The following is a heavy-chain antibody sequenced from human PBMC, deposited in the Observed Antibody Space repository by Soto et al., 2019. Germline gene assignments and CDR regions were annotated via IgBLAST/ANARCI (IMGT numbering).Heavy chain of an antibody. CDR1: GFTFSTYS. V-gene: IGHV3-21*01. CDR2: INTASYI. CDR3: AREGGDCNGGGCRYFDY. Sequence: EVLLVESGGGLVKPGGSLRLSCAASGFTFSTYSMNWVRQAPGKGLEWVSSINTASYIYYADSVKGRFTISRDDAKNSLYLQMNSLRDEDTAVYYCAREGGDCNGGGCRYFDYCGQGTLVTVSS. J-gene: IGHJ4*02. D-gene: IGHD2-15*01.